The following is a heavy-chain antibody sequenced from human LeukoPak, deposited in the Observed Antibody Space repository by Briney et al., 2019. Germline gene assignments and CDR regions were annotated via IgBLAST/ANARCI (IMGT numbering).Heavy chain of an antibody. D-gene: IGHD3-22*01. Sequence: PSETLSLTCAVYVGSFSGYYWSWIRQPPGKGLEWIGEINHSGSTNYNPSLKSRVTISVDTSKNQFSLKLSSVTAADTAVYYCARGPYYYDSSGGFDPWGQGTLVTVSS. CDR3: ARGPYYYDSSGGFDP. V-gene: IGHV4-34*01. CDR2: INHSGST. CDR1: VGSFSGYY. J-gene: IGHJ5*02.